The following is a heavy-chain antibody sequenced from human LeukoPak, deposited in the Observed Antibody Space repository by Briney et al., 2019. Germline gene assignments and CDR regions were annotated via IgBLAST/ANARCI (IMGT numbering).Heavy chain of an antibody. CDR1: GFTFSSYA. J-gene: IGHJ4*02. CDR2: ISGSGGST. CDR3: AKEGGSSLGGYYFDY. Sequence: PGGSLGLSCAAPGFTFSSYAISWVRQAPGKGLEWVSAISGSGGSTYYADSVKGRFTISRDNSRNTLYLQMNSLRAEDTAVYYCAKEGGSSLGGYYFDYWGQGTLVTVSS. D-gene: IGHD1-26*01. V-gene: IGHV3-23*01.